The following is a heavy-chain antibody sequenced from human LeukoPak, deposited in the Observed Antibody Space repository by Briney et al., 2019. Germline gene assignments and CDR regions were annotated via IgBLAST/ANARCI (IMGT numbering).Heavy chain of an antibody. CDR3: ARQLWLSSGWFDP. CDR1: GYSISSGYY. J-gene: IGHJ5*02. CDR2: IYHSGST. D-gene: IGHD3-16*02. Sequence: PSGTLSLTCTVSGYSISSGYYWGWIRQPPGKGLEWIGSIYHSGSTYYNPSLKSRVTISVDTSKNQFSLKLTSVTAADTAVYYCARQLWLSSGWFDPWGQGTLVTVSS. V-gene: IGHV4-38-2*02.